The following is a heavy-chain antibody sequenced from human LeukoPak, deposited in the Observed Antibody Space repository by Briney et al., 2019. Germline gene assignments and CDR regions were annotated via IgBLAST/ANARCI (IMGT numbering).Heavy chain of an antibody. CDR1: GYSISSGYY. J-gene: IGHJ4*02. Sequence: PSETLSLTCTVSGYSISSGYYWGWIRQPPGKGLEWIGSIYHSGSTYYNPSLKSRVTISVDTSKNQFSLKLSSVTAADTAVYYCAREPTGADHDYWGQGTLVTVSS. CDR2: IYHSGST. D-gene: IGHD4/OR15-4a*01. CDR3: AREPTGADHDY. V-gene: IGHV4-38-2*02.